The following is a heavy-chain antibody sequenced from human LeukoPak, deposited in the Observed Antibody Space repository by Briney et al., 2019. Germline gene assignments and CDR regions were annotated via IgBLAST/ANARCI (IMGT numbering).Heavy chain of an antibody. Sequence: ASVKASCKASGCTFTSYAMHWVRQAPGQRLECMGWINTGNGNTKYSQKFQGRVTITRDTSASTAYMDLSSLRSEDTAVYYCARNTETAIPLPYYFDYWGQGTLVTVSS. D-gene: IGHD2-21*02. J-gene: IGHJ4*02. V-gene: IGHV1-3*04. CDR1: GCTFTSYA. CDR3: ARNTETAIPLPYYFDY. CDR2: INTGNGNT.